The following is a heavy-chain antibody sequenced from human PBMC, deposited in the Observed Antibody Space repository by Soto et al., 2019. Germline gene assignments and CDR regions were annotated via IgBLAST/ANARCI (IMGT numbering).Heavy chain of an antibody. V-gene: IGHV3-73*01. J-gene: IGHJ6*02. CDR1: GXTFSGSS. D-gene: IGHD3-3*01. CDR3: TRPVTYYDFWSGYAKSGMDV. Sequence: GSLRLSCAASGXTFSGSSMHWVRQASGKGLELVGRIRSKANSYATAYAASVKGRFTIYRDDSKNTAYLQMNSLKTEDKAVYHCTRPVTYYDFWSGYAKSGMDVWGQGTTGTVSS. CDR2: IRSKANSYAT.